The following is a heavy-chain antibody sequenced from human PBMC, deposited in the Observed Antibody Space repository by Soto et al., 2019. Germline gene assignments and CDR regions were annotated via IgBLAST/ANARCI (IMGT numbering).Heavy chain of an antibody. V-gene: IGHV5-51*01. CDR2: IYPSDSDT. CDR1: GYTFTIHW. CDR3: ARLTNYYYDTSGYGMDV. J-gene: IGHJ6*02. Sequence: PGESLKISCEGFGYTFTIHWIAWVRQTHGKGLEWMGIIYPSDSDTRYSPSFEGQVTISADKSISTAYLQWSSLKASDSAKYYCARLTNYYYDTSGYGMDVWGQGTTVTVS. D-gene: IGHD3-22*01.